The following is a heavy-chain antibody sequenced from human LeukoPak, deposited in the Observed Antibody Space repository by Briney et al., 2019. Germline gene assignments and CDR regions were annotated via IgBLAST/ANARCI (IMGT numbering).Heavy chain of an antibody. V-gene: IGHV4-39*01. CDR2: IYYSGST. CDR1: GGSISSSSYY. CDR3: ARAWYGSSWLYYFDY. D-gene: IGHD6-13*01. Sequence: SETLSLTCTVSGGSISSSSYYWGWIRQPPGKGLEWIVSIYYSGSTYYNPSLKSRVTISVDTSKNQFSLKLSSVTAADTAVYYCARAWYGSSWLYYFDYWGQGTLVTVSS. J-gene: IGHJ4*02.